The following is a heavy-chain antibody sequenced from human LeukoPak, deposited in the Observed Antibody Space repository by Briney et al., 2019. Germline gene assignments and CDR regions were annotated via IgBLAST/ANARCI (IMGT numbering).Heavy chain of an antibody. CDR3: ARGSGPAYFYYYYYMDV. V-gene: IGHV1-8*01. CDR2: MNPNSGNT. CDR1: GYTFTSYD. Sequence: ASVKVSCKASGYTFTSYDINWVRQATGQGLEWMGWMNPNSGNTGYAQKFQGRVTMTRNTSISTAYMEPSSLRSEDTAVYYCARGSGPAYFYYYYYMDVWGKGTTVTVSS. J-gene: IGHJ6*03.